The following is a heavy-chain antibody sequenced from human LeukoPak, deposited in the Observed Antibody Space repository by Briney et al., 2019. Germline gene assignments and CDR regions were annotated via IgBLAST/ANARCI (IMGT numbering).Heavy chain of an antibody. CDR3: ARGGYRGYSNY. Sequence: SETLSLTCAVYGGSFSGYYWSWIRQPPGKWLEWIGEIIHSGSNNYNPSLKSRVTISVDTSKNQFSLKLSSVTAEDTAVYYCARGGYRGYSNYWGQGTLVTVSS. D-gene: IGHD5-18*01. CDR2: IIHSGSN. J-gene: IGHJ4*02. CDR1: GGSFSGYY. V-gene: IGHV4-34*01.